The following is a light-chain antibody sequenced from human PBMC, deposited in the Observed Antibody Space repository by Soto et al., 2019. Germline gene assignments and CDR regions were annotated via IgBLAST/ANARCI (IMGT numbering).Light chain of an antibody. V-gene: IGKV1-5*01. Sequence: DIRMTQSPSTLSAYVGDRLTITCRALLSISAALAWYQQKPGKAQRLLMYDASTLESGVPSRFSGSGSGTEFTLTISSLQPDDFATYYCQQSDRYSLTFGGGTKVEFK. J-gene: IGKJ4*02. CDR3: QQSDRYSLT. CDR2: DAS. CDR1: LSISAA.